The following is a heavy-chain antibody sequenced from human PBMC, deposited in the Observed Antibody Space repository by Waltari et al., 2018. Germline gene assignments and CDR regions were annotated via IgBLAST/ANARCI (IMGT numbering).Heavy chain of an antibody. CDR2: VYHDGTT. CDR1: GYAVNSGFD. Sequence: QVQLLESGPGLVKSTETLSLSCDVSGYAVNSGFDCGWFRQAPGEGLEWVANVYHDGTTFSSPSLKSRLSVSMDTSKNQISLTLKSVTAADTAVYYCSRQVLGYCTSAACRRLESWGQGTLVTVSS. CDR3: SRQVLGYCTSAACRRLES. J-gene: IGHJ4*02. D-gene: IGHD2-2*03. V-gene: IGHV4-38-2*01.